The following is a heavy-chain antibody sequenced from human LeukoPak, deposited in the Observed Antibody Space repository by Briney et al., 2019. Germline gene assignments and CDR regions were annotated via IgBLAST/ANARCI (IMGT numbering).Heavy chain of an antibody. CDR1: GGSISSGGYS. CDR2: IYHSGST. J-gene: IGHJ5*02. CDR3: ARDATMVRDLVLANWFDP. V-gene: IGHV4-30-2*01. Sequence: SETLSLTCAVSGGSISSGGYSWSWIRQPPGKGLEWIGYIYHSGSTYYNPSLKSRVTISVDRSKNQFSLKLSSVTAADTAVYYCARDATMVRDLVLANWFDPWGQGTLVTVSS. D-gene: IGHD3-10*01.